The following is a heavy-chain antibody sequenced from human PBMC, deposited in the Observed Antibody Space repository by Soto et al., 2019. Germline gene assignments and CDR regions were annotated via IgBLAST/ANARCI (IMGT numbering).Heavy chain of an antibody. V-gene: IGHV3-30*18. CDR2: ISYDGSNK. J-gene: IGHJ4*02. CDR1: GFTFSDYG. D-gene: IGHD5-18*01. CDR3: AKDIVRYTYGACDY. Sequence: GGSLRLSCAVSGFTFSDYGMHWVRQAPGKGLEWVAAISYDGSNKYHADSVKGRFTISRDNSKNTLYLQMNSLRVEDTAVYYCAKDIVRYTYGACDYWGQGALVTVSS.